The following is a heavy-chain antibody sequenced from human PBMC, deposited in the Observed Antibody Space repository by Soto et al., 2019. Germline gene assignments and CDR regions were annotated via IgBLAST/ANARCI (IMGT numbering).Heavy chain of an antibody. CDR1: GDSINSDKYY. V-gene: IGHV4-39*01. J-gene: IGHJ4*02. D-gene: IGHD3-9*01. Sequence: SETLSLTCSVSGDSINSDKYYWGWIRQPPGKGLEWIRSIYYRGNTYYNPSLQTRVTISLDKSKGQFSLKLTSVTAADSAVYFCARLEGLATISYYFDFWGQGALVTVSS. CDR2: IYYRGNT. CDR3: ARLEGLATISYYFDF.